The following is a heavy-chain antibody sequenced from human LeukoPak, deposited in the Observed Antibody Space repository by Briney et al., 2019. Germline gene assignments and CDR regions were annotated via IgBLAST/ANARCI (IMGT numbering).Heavy chain of an antibody. CDR2: IYTSGST. CDR3: ARASSGIAAAGDLLDY. D-gene: IGHD6-13*01. CDR1: GGSISSYY. Sequence: SETLSLTCTVSGGSISSYYWSWIRQPAGKGLEWIGRIYTSGSTNYNPSLKSRVTMSVDTSKNQFSLKLSSVTAADTAVYYCARASSGIAAAGDLLDYWGQGTLVTVSS. J-gene: IGHJ4*02. V-gene: IGHV4-4*07.